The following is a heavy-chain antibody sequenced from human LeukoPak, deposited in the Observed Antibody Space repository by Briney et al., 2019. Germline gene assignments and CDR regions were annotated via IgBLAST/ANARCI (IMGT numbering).Heavy chain of an antibody. CDR2: ISGDGGST. J-gene: IGHJ4*02. V-gene: IGHV3-43*02. CDR1: GFTFDDYA. CDR3: AKAGWGVTYFDY. D-gene: IGHD2-21*02. Sequence: GGSLRLSCAASGFTFDDYAMHWVRQAPGKGLEWVSLISGDGGSTYCADSVKGRFTISRDNSKNSLYLQMNSLRTEDTASYYCAKAGWGVTYFDYWGQGTLVTVSS.